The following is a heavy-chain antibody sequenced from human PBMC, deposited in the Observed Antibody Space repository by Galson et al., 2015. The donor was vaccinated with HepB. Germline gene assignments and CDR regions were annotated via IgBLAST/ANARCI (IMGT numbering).Heavy chain of an antibody. CDR2: VTGNGDST. J-gene: IGHJ4*02. CDR1: GFAFSSYA. D-gene: IGHD1-26*01. CDR3: ARDERGRKYVAGTTGSPAW. V-gene: IGHV3-23*01. Sequence: SLRLSCAASGFAFSSYAMTWFRQAPGKGLEWVSTVTGNGDSTFYSDSVKGRFTASRDNSKNALYLHMTSLRAEDTATYYCARDERGRKYVAGTTGSPAWWGQGTLVTVSS.